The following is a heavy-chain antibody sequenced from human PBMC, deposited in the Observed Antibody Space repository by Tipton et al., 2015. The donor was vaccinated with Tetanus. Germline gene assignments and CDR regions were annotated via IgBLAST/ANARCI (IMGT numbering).Heavy chain of an antibody. CDR1: GFTFSSYA. D-gene: IGHD6-19*01. CDR2: ISYDGSNK. V-gene: IGHV3-30-3*01. CDR3: ARDPRSGWSKSYFQH. J-gene: IGHJ1*01. Sequence: RSLRLSCAASGFTFSSYAMHWVRQAPGKGLEWVAVISYDGSNKYYADSVKGRFTISRDNSKNTLYLQMNSLRAEDTAVYYCARDPRSGWSKSYFQHWGQGTLVTVSS.